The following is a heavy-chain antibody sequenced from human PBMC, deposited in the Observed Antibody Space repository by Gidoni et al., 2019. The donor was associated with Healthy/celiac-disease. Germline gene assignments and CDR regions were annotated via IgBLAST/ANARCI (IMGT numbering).Heavy chain of an antibody. V-gene: IGHV5-51*03. CDR2: IYPGDSDT. J-gene: IGHJ5*02. Sequence: EVQLVQPGAEVKKRGESVKISCKGSGYSVTRYWIGSVRQMPGKGLGWMGIIYPGDSDTRYGPSFQGQVTISADKSIGTAYLQWSGRKASDTAMYYCAGLPQWLAGGFDPWGQGTLVTVSS. CDR3: AGLPQWLAGGFDP. D-gene: IGHD6-19*01. CDR1: GYSVTRYW.